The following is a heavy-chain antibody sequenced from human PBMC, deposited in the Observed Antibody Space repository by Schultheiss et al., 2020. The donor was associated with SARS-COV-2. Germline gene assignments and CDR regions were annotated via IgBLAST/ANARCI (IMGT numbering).Heavy chain of an antibody. CDR3: ARGPGSL. Sequence: GGSLRLSCAASGFTFSSYGMHWVRQAPGKGLEWVSYISSSSSAIYYADSVKGRFSISRDNSKKTLFLQMNSLRAEDTAVYYCARGPGSLWGKGTTVTVSS. J-gene: IGHJ6*04. D-gene: IGHD6-25*01. CDR1: GFTFSSYG. CDR2: ISSSSSAI. V-gene: IGHV3-48*04.